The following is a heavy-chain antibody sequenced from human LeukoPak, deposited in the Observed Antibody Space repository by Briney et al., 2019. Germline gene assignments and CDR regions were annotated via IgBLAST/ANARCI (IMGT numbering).Heavy chain of an antibody. CDR3: ARAYCSSTSWYNLAGYNWFDP. V-gene: IGHV1-46*01. J-gene: IGHJ5*02. CDR1: EYTFTSYY. CDR2: INPSGVRT. D-gene: IGHD2-2*02. Sequence: ASVNVSYKPSEYTFTSYYMHLLSQAPGQGREWMGVINPSGVRTSYAQKFQGRVTMTRDMSTSTVYMELSSLRSEDTAVYYCARAYCSSTSWYNLAGYNWFDPWGQGTLVTVSS.